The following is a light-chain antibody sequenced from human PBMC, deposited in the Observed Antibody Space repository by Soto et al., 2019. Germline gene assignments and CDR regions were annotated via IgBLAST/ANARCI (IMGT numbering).Light chain of an antibody. CDR1: QNIDAW. Sequence: IQMTQSPSTLSASVVDRVIITCRASQNIDAWLAWYQQKPGKAPKLLIYDASSLESGVPSRFSGSGSGTEFTLTISSLQPDDFATYHCQQYNSYSTFGQGTKVDI. CDR3: QQYNSYST. CDR2: DAS. V-gene: IGKV1-5*01. J-gene: IGKJ1*01.